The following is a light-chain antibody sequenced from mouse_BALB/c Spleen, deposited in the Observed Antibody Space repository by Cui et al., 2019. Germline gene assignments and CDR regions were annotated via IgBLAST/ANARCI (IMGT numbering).Light chain of an antibody. V-gene: IGKV8-28*01. J-gene: IGKJ5*01. CDR1: QSLLNSGNQKNY. CDR3: QNDHSYPLT. CDR2: GAS. Sequence: DIVMTQFPSSLSVSGGEKGTMSCKSSQSLLNSGNQKNYLAWYQQKPGQPPKLLIYGASTRESGVPDRFTGSGSGTDFTLTISSVQAEDLAVYYCQNDHSYPLTFGAGTKLELK.